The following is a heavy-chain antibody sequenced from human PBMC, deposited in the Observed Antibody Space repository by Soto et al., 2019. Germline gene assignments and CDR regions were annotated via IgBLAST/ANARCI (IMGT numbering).Heavy chain of an antibody. Sequence: QAQLVQSGAEVKKPGASVKVSCKASGYTYPSYGISWVRQAPGQGLEWMGWISAYNGDTKYAQKFQGRLTLTTDTAADTAYMELRSLRSDDTAVYYWARRQQESVTYPPYFYYYMDVWGKGTTVAVSS. V-gene: IGHV1-18*01. CDR3: ARRQQESVTYPPYFYYYMDV. CDR2: ISAYNGDT. D-gene: IGHD4-17*01. CDR1: GYTYPSYG. J-gene: IGHJ6*03.